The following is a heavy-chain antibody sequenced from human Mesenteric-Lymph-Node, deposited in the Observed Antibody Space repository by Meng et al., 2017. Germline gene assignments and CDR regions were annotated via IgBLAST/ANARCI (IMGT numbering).Heavy chain of an antibody. D-gene: IGHD6-19*01. CDR1: GFTVSSNY. J-gene: IGHJ4*02. V-gene: IGHV3-53*04. Sequence: GGSLRLSCAASGFTVSSNYMSWVRQAPGKGLEWVSVIYRDDTTYYADSVKGRFTISRHNSKNTLYLQMNSLRPEDTAMYYCATAAYISGWTAERDYWGQGTLVTVSS. CDR2: IYRDDTT. CDR3: ATAAYISGWTAERDY.